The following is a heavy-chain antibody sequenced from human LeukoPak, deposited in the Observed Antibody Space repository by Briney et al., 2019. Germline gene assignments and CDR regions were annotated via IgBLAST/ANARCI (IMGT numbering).Heavy chain of an antibody. CDR3: ARGGYYYDSSGFHFDY. CDR2: IIPIFGTA. CDR1: GGTFSSYA. J-gene: IGHJ4*02. D-gene: IGHD3-22*01. Sequence: LVKVSCKASGGTFSSYAISWVRQAPGQGLEWMGGIIPIFGTANYAQKFQGRVTITADESTSTAYMELSSLRSEDTAVYYCARGGYYYDSSGFHFDYWGQGTLVTVSS. V-gene: IGHV1-69*13.